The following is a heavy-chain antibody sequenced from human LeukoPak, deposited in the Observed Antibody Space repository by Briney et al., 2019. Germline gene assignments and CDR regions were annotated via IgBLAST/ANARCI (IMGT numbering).Heavy chain of an antibody. J-gene: IGHJ4*02. CDR3: ARSNPFLIAVAGDNFDY. V-gene: IGHV1-18*01. Sequence: GASVKVSCKASGYTFTSYGISWVRQAPGQGLEWMGWISAYNGNTNYAQKLQGRVTMTTDTSTSTAYMELRSLRSDDTAVYYCARSNPFLIAVAGDNFDYWGQGTLATVSS. CDR2: ISAYNGNT. D-gene: IGHD6-19*01. CDR1: GYTFTSYG.